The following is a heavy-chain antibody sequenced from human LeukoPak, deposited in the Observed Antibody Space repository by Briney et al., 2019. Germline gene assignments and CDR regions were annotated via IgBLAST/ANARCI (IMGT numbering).Heavy chain of an antibody. Sequence: GGSLRLSCAASGFTFSSYSMNWVRQAPGKGLEWVSSISSSSSYIYYADSVKGRFTISRDNAKNSLYLQMNSLRAEDTAVYYCARDRVDSGYDSDYYYGMYVWGHGTTVTVSS. J-gene: IGHJ6*02. CDR3: ARDRVDSGYDSDYYYGMYV. V-gene: IGHV3-21*01. CDR1: GFTFSSYS. CDR2: ISSSSSYI. D-gene: IGHD5-12*01.